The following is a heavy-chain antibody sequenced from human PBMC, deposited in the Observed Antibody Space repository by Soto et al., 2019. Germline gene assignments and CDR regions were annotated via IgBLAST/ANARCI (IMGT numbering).Heavy chain of an antibody. J-gene: IGHJ4*02. Sequence: QVQLVQSGTEVKKPGSSVKVSCKASGGTFRNYPINWVRQAPGQGLEWMGSICPLTDIADYAQNFQARLTISADKSTSTAYMELSSLTSDDTAMYFCARGPLVVLNYFESWGQGTLVTVSS. CDR2: ICPLTDIA. V-gene: IGHV1-69*02. CDR1: GGTFRNYP. CDR3: ARGPLVVLNYFES.